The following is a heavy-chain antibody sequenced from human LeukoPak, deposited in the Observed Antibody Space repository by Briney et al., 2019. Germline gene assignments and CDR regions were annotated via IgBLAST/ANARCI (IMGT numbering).Heavy chain of an antibody. CDR3: TRMTTGHDY. D-gene: IGHD4-17*01. CDR2: INHSGYT. V-gene: IGHV4-34*01. Sequence: SETLSLTCAVSGVSFGDYYWSWVRQTPGKGLEWLGEINHSGYTNDSPSLKSRVTLSIDTSNKQFSLNLRSVTVADAGIYYCTRMTTGHDYWGQGTLVTVSS. CDR1: GVSFGDYY. J-gene: IGHJ4*02.